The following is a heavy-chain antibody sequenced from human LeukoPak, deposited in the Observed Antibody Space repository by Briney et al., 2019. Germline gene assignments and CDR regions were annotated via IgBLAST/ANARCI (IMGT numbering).Heavy chain of an antibody. CDR1: GFIFNKNG. CDR2: IRKNGRDQ. D-gene: IGHD6-19*01. Sequence: PGGSLRLSCVTSGFIFNKNGMHWVRQAPGKGLEWVSYIRKNGRDQYYADSVKGRFTISRDDSKNTVHLQITNLRSEDTAVYYCATDWQWSQDYWGQGTLITVSS. J-gene: IGHJ4*02. CDR3: ATDWQWSQDY. V-gene: IGHV3-30*02.